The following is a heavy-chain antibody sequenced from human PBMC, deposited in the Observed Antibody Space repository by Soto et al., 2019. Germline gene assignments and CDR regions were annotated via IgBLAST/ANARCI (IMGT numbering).Heavy chain of an antibody. CDR1: GFTFSSYA. D-gene: IGHD3-22*01. CDR2: ISGSGGST. CDR3: AKVMTTAPIYDYYGMDV. J-gene: IGHJ6*02. V-gene: IGHV3-23*01. Sequence: EVQLLESGGGLVQPGGSLRLSCAASGFTFSSYAMSWVRQAPGKGLEWVSAISGSGGSTYYADSVKGRFTISRDNSKNTLYLHMNSLRVEDTAVYYCAKVMTTAPIYDYYGMDVWGQGTTVNVSS.